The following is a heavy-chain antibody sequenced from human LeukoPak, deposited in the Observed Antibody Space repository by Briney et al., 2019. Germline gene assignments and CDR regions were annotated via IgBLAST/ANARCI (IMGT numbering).Heavy chain of an antibody. J-gene: IGHJ4*02. V-gene: IGHV4-59*08. CDR1: GDSISSHY. CDR2: ISYSGST. CDR3: TRHVVEYPPFY. Sequence: SETLSLTCTVSGDSISSHYWSWIRQPPGKGLEWIGYISYSGSTNYNPSLKSRVTISVDTSKNQFSLKLSSVTAADTAVYYCTRHVVEYPPFYWGQGTLVTVSS. D-gene: IGHD6-6*01.